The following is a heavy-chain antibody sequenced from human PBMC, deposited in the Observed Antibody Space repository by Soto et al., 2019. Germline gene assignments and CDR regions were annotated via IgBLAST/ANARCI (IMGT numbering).Heavy chain of an antibody. CDR1: GYRFSNFY. Sequence: AASVKVSCKPSGYRFSNFYVHWVRQAPGQGLEWMGIIDPSSGTTSYTQKFQERVTMTRDTSMSTVYMELSRLRSEDTAVYYCARGAVVVPNGLIAGMDVWGLGTTVTVSS. CDR2: IDPSSGTT. J-gene: IGHJ6*02. V-gene: IGHV1-46*01. CDR3: ARGAVVVPNGLIAGMDV. D-gene: IGHD2-15*01.